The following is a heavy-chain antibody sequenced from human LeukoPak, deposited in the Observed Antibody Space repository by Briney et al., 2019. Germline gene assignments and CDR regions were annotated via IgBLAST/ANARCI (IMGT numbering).Heavy chain of an antibody. V-gene: IGHV3-7*01. Sequence: GGSLRLSCAASGFTFSCYWMSWVRQAPGKGLEWVANIKQNVSEKYYADSVKGRFTISRDNAKNALYLKINSLRAKDTAVYYCARDEGELWFGEVLSQWGQGTLVTVSS. CDR3: ARDEGELWFGEVLSQ. CDR2: IKQNVSEK. CDR1: GFTFSCYW. J-gene: IGHJ4*02. D-gene: IGHD3-10*01.